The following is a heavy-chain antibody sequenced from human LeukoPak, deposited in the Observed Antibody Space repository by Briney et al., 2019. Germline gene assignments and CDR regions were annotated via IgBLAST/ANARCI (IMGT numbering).Heavy chain of an antibody. V-gene: IGHV3-7*01. D-gene: IGHD2-2*01. CDR2: IKQDGSEK. CDR1: GFTFSIYW. Sequence: GGSLRLSCAASGFTFSIYWMSWVRQAPGKGLEWVANIKQDGSEKYHVDSVKGRFTISRDNAKNSLYLQMNSLRAEDTAVYYCAREGRYCSSTSCSGHNWFDPWGPGTLVIVSS. J-gene: IGHJ5*02. CDR3: AREGRYCSSTSCSGHNWFDP.